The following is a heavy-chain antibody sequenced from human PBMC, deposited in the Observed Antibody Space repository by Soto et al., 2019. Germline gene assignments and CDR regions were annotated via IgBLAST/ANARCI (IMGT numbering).Heavy chain of an antibody. J-gene: IGHJ6*02. V-gene: IGHV1-69*01. CDR3: SRLHGSTTSLEIYYYYSSGIDV. CDR1: GGTFGSYA. Sequence: QVQLVQSGAEVKKPGSSVKVSCKASGGTFGSYAISWVRQAPGQGPEWMGGIIPITGTANYAQKFQGRGTITADEPTKTASMHLCSRLSEASVAYYGSRLHGSTTSLEIYYYYSSGIDVWGQATTVTVSS. D-gene: IGHD2-2*01. CDR2: IIPITGTA.